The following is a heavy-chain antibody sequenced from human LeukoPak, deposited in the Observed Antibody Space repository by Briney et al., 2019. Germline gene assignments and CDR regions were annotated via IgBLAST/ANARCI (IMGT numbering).Heavy chain of an antibody. J-gene: IGHJ3*02. CDR3: ARHGDWLSAFDI. Sequence: SETLSFTCTVSGGSISSYNWSWIRHPPGKGLEWIGYIYYSGSTNYNPSLKSRVTISVDTSRNQFSLKLSSVTAADTAVYYCARHGDWLSAFDIWGQGTMVTVSS. CDR2: IYYSGST. CDR1: GGSISSYN. D-gene: IGHD3/OR15-3a*01. V-gene: IGHV4-59*08.